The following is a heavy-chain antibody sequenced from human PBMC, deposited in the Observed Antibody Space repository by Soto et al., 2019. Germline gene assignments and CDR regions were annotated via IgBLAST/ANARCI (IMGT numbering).Heavy chain of an antibody. V-gene: IGHV3-23*01. CDR2: FRTGADDGTT. CDR3: AKKVNSGPGSQYFDY. J-gene: IGHJ4*02. CDR1: GFTFSSYS. Sequence: GGSLRLSCAASGFTFSSYSMSWVRQAPGKGLEWVSGFRTGADDGTTYYADSVKGRFTISRDISKNTLFLQMNSLRAEDPAIYYCAKKVNSGPGSQYFDYWGQGTLVTVSS. D-gene: IGHD3-10*01.